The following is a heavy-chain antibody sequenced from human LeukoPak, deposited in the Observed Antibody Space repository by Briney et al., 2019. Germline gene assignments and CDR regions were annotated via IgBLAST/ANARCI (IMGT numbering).Heavy chain of an antibody. Sequence: SETLSLTCTVSGGSISSGDYYWSWIRQPPGKGLEWIGYIYYSGSTYYNPSLKSRVTISVDTSRNQFSLKLSSVTAADTAVYYCARDRSGYDLYYWGRGTLVTVSS. D-gene: IGHD5-12*01. CDR3: ARDRSGYDLYY. V-gene: IGHV4-30-4*08. CDR2: IYYSGST. CDR1: GGSISSGDYY. J-gene: IGHJ4*02.